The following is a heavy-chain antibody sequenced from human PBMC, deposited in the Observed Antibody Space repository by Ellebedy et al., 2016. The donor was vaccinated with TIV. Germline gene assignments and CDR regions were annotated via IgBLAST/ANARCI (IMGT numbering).Heavy chain of an antibody. Sequence: GESLNISCVGSGFTFGSDILNWVRQPPGQGLEWVSSISSSGSHIFYADSVKGRVTISRDNAKNSLYLQMDSLRAEDTAVYYCAGELRQGAFHIWGQGTMVTVSS. D-gene: IGHD3-3*01. CDR1: GFTFGSDI. J-gene: IGHJ3*02. CDR3: AGELRQGAFHI. CDR2: ISSSGSHI. V-gene: IGHV3-21*04.